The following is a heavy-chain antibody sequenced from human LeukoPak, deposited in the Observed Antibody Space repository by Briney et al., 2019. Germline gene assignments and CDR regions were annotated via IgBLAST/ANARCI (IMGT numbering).Heavy chain of an antibody. Sequence: GGSLRLSCAASGFTFSSYEMNWVRQAPGKGLEWVSYISSSGSTIYYADSVKGRFTISRDNAKNSLYLQMNSLRAEDTAVYYCARGAYTAAGSHPSYYYYYGMDVWGQGTPVTVSS. V-gene: IGHV3-48*03. CDR2: ISSSGSTI. J-gene: IGHJ6*02. CDR3: ARGAYTAAGSHPSYYYYYGMDV. D-gene: IGHD6-13*01. CDR1: GFTFSSYE.